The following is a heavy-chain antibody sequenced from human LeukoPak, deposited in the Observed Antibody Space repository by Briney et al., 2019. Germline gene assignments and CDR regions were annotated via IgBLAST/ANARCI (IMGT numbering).Heavy chain of an antibody. Sequence: PGGSLRLSCAASGFTFSSYGMHWVRQAPGKGLEWVAFIRYDGSNKYYADSVKGRFTISRDNSKNTLYLQMNNLSAEDTAVYYCADVTPGKGDAFDIWGQGTMVTVSS. CDR3: ADVTPGKGDAFDI. V-gene: IGHV3-30*02. CDR1: GFTFSSYG. J-gene: IGHJ3*02. D-gene: IGHD4-23*01. CDR2: IRYDGSNK.